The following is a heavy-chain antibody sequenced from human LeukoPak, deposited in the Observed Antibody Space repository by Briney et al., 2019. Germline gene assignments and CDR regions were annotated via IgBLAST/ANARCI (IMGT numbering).Heavy chain of an antibody. CDR3: ASIPAAIY. Sequence: GGSLRLSCAASGFTFNSYGMHWVRQAPGKGLEWVAAISHDGSQAYYGDSVKGRFSISRDNSKNTLYLQMNSLRAEDTAVYYCASIPAAIYWGQGTLVTVSS. D-gene: IGHD2-2*01. J-gene: IGHJ4*02. CDR2: ISHDGSQA. CDR1: GFTFNSYG. V-gene: IGHV3-30*03.